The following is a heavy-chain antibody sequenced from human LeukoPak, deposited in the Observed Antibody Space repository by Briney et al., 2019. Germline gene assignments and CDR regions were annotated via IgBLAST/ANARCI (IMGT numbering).Heavy chain of an antibody. CDR2: IYISGST. CDR1: GGSISSYY. V-gene: IGHV4-4*07. Sequence: ASETLSLTCTVSGGSISSYYWSWIRQSAGKGLEWIGRIYISGSTNYNPSLKSRVTMSVDTSKNQFSLNLISVTAADTAVYYCAREPLLRYYFDYWGQGTLVTVSS. J-gene: IGHJ4*02. CDR3: AREPLLRYYFDY.